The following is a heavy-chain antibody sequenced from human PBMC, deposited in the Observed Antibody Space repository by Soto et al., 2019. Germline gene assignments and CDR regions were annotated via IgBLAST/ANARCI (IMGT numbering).Heavy chain of an antibody. CDR2: IYYSGST. D-gene: IGHD2-15*01. V-gene: IGHV4-59*01. Sequence: SETLSLTCTVSGGSISSYYWSWIRQPPGKGLEWIGYIYYSGSTNYNPSLKSRVTISVDTSKNQFSLKLSSVTAADTAVYYCARYCSGSSCYVGHDAFDIWGQGTMVTVSS. J-gene: IGHJ3*02. CDR3: ARYCSGSSCYVGHDAFDI. CDR1: GGSISSYY.